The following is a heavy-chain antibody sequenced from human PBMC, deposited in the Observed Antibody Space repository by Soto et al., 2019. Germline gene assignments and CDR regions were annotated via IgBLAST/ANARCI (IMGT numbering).Heavy chain of an antibody. V-gene: IGHV4-4*02. CDR3: AFPATNDFDY. Sequence: PXETLSLTCAVSGGSINSNNWWSWVRQPPGKGLEWIGEVYHSGSTNYNPSLKSRVAISMDQSKNLFSLTLSSVTAADTAVYYCAFPATNDFDYWGQGSLVTVSS. J-gene: IGHJ4*02. CDR1: GGSINSNNW. D-gene: IGHD4-4*01. CDR2: VYHSGST.